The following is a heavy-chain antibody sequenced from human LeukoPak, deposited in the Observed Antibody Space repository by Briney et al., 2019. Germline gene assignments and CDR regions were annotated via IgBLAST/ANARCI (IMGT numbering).Heavy chain of an antibody. CDR2: ISGSGGST. Sequence: GGSLRLSCAASGFIFSSYSMTWVRQAPGKGLEGVSSISGSGGSTYYADSVKGRVTDSRDNSKSTLVLQMSSLRAEDTAVYYCAKSSYYDGSGYYRAYYFDQWGQGTLVTVSS. CDR3: AKSSYYDGSGYYRAYYFDQ. V-gene: IGHV3-23*01. D-gene: IGHD3-22*01. J-gene: IGHJ4*02. CDR1: GFIFSSYS.